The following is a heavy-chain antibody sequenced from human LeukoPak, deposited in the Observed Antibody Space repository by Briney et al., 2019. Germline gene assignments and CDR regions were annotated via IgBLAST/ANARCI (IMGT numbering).Heavy chain of an antibody. V-gene: IGHV4-61*02. D-gene: IGHD5-12*01. CDR2: IHTSGST. CDR1: GGSISSGSYY. Sequence: PSETLSLTCTVSGGSISSGSYYWSWIRQPAGKGLEWIGRIHTSGSTNYNPSLKSRVTISVDTSKNQFSLKLSSVIAADTAVYYCARVSGYDWESFFDYWGQGTLVTVSS. CDR3: ARVSGYDWESFFDY. J-gene: IGHJ4*02.